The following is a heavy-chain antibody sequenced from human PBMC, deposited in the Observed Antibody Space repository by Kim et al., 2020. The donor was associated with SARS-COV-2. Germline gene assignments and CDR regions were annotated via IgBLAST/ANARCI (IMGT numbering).Heavy chain of an antibody. J-gene: IGHJ6*02. CDR3: ARDRVFMEYYYGSGSYYQYYYGMDV. CDR1: GYTFTSYG. D-gene: IGHD3-10*01. V-gene: IGHV1-18*04. Sequence: ASVKVSCKASGYTFTSYGISWVRQAPGQGLEWMGWISAYNGNTNYAQKLQGRVTMTTDTSTSTAYMELRSLRSDDTAVYYCARDRVFMEYYYGSGSYYQYYYGMDVWGQGTTVTVSS. CDR2: ISAYNGNT.